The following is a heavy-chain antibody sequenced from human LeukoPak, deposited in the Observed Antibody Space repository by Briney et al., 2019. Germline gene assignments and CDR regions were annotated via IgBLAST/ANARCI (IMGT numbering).Heavy chain of an antibody. CDR1: GYTFASHD. CDR3: ARGSYDSSDFEYFQH. J-gene: IGHJ1*01. V-gene: IGHV1-8*03. D-gene: IGHD3-22*01. CDR2: MNPNSGNT. Sequence: GASVKVSCKASGYTFASHDINWVRQATGQGLEWMGWMNPNSGNTGYAQKFQGRVTITRNNSISTVYMELSSLRSDDTAVYYCARGSYDSSDFEYFQHWGQGTLVTVSS.